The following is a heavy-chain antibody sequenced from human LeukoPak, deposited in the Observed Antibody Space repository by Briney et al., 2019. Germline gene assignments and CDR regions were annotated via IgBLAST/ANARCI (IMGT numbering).Heavy chain of an antibody. CDR1: GYTFTSYG. D-gene: IGHD2-15*01. J-gene: IGHJ4*02. CDR2: ISAYNGNT. Sequence: ASVKVSCKASGYTFTSYGISWVRQAPGQGLEWMGWISAYNGNTNYAQKLQGRVTMTTDTSTSTAYVELRSLRSDDTAVYYCARDRRVVVAATLFDYWGQGTLVTVSS. V-gene: IGHV1-18*01. CDR3: ARDRRVVVAATLFDY.